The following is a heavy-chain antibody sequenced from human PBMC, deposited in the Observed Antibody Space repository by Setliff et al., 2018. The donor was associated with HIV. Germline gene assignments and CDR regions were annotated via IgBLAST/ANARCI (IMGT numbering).Heavy chain of an antibody. J-gene: IGHJ6*03. V-gene: IGHV4-59*08. CDR2: MYYSGST. D-gene: IGHD6-13*01. Sequence: SETLSLTCTVSGGSISSHYWSWIRQPPGKGLEWIGYMYYSGSTNYNPSLKSRVTISVDTSKNHVSLRLSSVTAADTGVYYCARHRDPPGTSWIYYYYYMDLWGEGTTVTVSS. CDR3: ARHRDPPGTSWIYYYYYMDL. CDR1: GGSISSHY.